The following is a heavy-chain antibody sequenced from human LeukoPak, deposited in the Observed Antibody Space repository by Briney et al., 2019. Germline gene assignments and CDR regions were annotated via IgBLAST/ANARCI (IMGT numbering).Heavy chain of an antibody. CDR2: INHSGST. CDR3: ARLGRWLQLPPFDY. D-gene: IGHD5-24*01. V-gene: IGHV4-34*01. J-gene: IGHJ4*02. Sequence: SETLSLTCAVYGGSFSGYYWSWIRQPPGKGLEWIGEINHSGSTNYNPSLKSRVTISVDTSKNQFSLKLSSVTAADTAVYYCARLGRWLQLPPFDYWGQGTLVTVSS. CDR1: GGSFSGYY.